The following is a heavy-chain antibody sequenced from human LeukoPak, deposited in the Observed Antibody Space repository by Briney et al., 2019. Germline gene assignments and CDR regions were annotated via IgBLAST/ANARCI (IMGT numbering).Heavy chain of an antibody. Sequence: GGSLRLSCAASGFTFSNYAMSWVRQAPGKGLEWVSAISGSGGSTYYADSVKGRFTISRDNSKNTLYLQMNSLRAEDTAVYYCAREGGRYCSSTSCPMGWFDPWGQGTLVTVSS. CDR3: AREGGRYCSSTSCPMGWFDP. CDR1: GFTFSNYA. D-gene: IGHD2-2*01. J-gene: IGHJ5*02. CDR2: ISGSGGST. V-gene: IGHV3-23*01.